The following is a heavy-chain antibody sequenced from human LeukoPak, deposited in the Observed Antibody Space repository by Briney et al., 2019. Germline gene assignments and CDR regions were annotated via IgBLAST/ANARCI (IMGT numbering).Heavy chain of an antibody. CDR1: GFTFSMYW. D-gene: IGHD6-19*01. V-gene: IGHV3-21*01. CDR3: ARDDTAVAGTELDY. Sequence: GGSLRLSCAASGFTFSMYWMNWVRQAPGKGLEWVSYISSSSTNIYYTDSVKGRFTISRDDAKNSLYLQMNSLRAEDTAVYYCARDDTAVAGTELDYWGQGTLVTVSS. J-gene: IGHJ4*02. CDR2: ISSSSTNI.